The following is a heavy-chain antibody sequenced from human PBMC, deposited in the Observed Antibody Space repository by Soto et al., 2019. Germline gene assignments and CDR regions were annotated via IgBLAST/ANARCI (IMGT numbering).Heavy chain of an antibody. CDR1: GFTFSNYA. CDR3: AKDSTYSSGWYYFDY. CDR2: ITGSGSGT. D-gene: IGHD6-19*01. V-gene: IGHV3-23*01. Sequence: EVQLLESGGGLVQPGGSLRLSCAASGFTFSNYAMSWVRQAPGKGLEWVSGITGSGSGTYYADSVKGRFTISRDNSKNTLYLQMNSLRAEDTAVYYCAKDSTYSSGWYYFDYWGQGILVTLSS. J-gene: IGHJ4*02.